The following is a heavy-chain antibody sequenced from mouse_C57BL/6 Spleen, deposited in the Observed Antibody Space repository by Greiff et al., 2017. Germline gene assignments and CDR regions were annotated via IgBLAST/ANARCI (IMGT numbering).Heavy chain of an antibody. CDR1: GYTFTSYW. CDR2: IDPSDSET. V-gene: IGHV1-52*01. D-gene: IGHD2-5*01. J-gene: IGHJ3*01. CDR3: ARGDSNPALFAY. Sequence: QVQLQQPGAELVRPGSSVKLSCKASGYTFTSYWMHWVKQRPIQGLEWIGNIDPSDSETHYNQKFKDKATLTVDKSSSTAYMQLSSLTSEDSAVYYCARGDSNPALFAYWGQGTLVTVSA.